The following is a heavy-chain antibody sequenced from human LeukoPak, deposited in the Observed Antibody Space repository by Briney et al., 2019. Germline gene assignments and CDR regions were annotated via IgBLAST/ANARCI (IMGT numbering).Heavy chain of an antibody. D-gene: IGHD6-6*01. Sequence: SETLSLTCTVSGGSISSGGYYWSWIRQPPGKGLEWIGEINHSGSTNYNPSLKSRVTISVDTSKNQFSLKLSSVTAADTAVYYCARVGIGRDSSSSADYWGQGTLVTVSS. CDR1: GGSISSGGYY. CDR3: ARVGIGRDSSSSADY. V-gene: IGHV4-61*08. CDR2: INHSGST. J-gene: IGHJ4*02.